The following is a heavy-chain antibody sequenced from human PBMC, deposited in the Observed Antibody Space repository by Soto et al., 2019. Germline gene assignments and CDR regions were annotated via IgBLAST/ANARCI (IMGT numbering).Heavy chain of an antibody. D-gene: IGHD3-22*01. CDR1: GFTFSSYA. CDR3: ARGLYYYDSSAYMGY. V-gene: IGHV3-23*01. Sequence: GGSLRLSCAASGFTFSSYAMSWVRQTPGKGLEWVSAISGSGGSTYYADSVKGRFTISRDNSKNTLYLQMNSLRAADTAVYYCARGLYYYDSSAYMGYWGQGTLVTVSS. CDR2: ISGSGGST. J-gene: IGHJ4*02.